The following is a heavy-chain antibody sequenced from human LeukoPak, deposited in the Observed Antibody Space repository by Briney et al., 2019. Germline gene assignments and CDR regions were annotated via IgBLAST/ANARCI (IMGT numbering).Heavy chain of an antibody. D-gene: IGHD2-2*01. Sequence: GGSLRLSCAASGFTFSSYAMSWVRQAPGEGLEWVSVISGSGDSTFYADSVKGRFTVSRDNSKNTLYLQVNSLRAEDTAVYYCAKDRYCSSTRCYGDFDYWGQGTLVTVSS. J-gene: IGHJ4*02. CDR1: GFTFSSYA. CDR2: ISGSGDST. CDR3: AKDRYCSSTRCYGDFDY. V-gene: IGHV3-23*01.